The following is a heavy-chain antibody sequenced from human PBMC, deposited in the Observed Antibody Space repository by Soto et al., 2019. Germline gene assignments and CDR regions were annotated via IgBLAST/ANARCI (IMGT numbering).Heavy chain of an antibody. CDR3: VRSDSNPYYYGMDV. Sequence: QVQLQESGPGLVKPSETLSLTCTVSGGSISSYYWSWIRQPPGKGLEWIGYIYYSGSTNYNPSLKSRVTISVDTSKNQFSLKLSSVTAADTAVYYCVRSDSNPYYYGMDVWGQGTTVTVSS. CDR2: IYYSGST. J-gene: IGHJ6*02. CDR1: GGSISSYY. D-gene: IGHD4-4*01. V-gene: IGHV4-59*01.